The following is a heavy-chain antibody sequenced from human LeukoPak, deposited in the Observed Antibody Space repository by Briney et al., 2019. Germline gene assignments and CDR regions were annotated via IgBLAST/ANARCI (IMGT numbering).Heavy chain of an antibody. D-gene: IGHD1-1*01. CDR3: ANDGLQRFIDY. V-gene: IGHV3-30*18. CDR1: GFIFSSYA. Sequence: GRSLRLSCVASGFIFSSYAMQWVRQAPGKGLEWVAFISYDGNNKYYADSVKGRFTISRDNSKNTLYLQMNSLRAEDTAVYNCANDGLQRFIDYWGQGTLVTVSS. CDR2: ISYDGNNK. J-gene: IGHJ4*02.